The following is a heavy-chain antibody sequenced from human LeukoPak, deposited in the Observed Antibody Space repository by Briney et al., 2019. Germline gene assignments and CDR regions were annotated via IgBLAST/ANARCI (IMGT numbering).Heavy chain of an antibody. Sequence: ASVKVSCKASGYTFTSYDINWVRQATGQGLEWMGWMNPNSGNTGYAQKFQGRVTMTRNTSISTAYMELSSLKTEDTAVYYCTTEEVVSVGYYFDYWGQGTLVTVSS. CDR1: GYTFTSYD. V-gene: IGHV1-8*01. CDR2: MNPNSGNT. D-gene: IGHD1-26*01. CDR3: TTEEVVSVGYYFDY. J-gene: IGHJ4*02.